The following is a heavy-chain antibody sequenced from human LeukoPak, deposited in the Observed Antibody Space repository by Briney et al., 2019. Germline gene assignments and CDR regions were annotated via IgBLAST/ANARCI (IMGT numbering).Heavy chain of an antibody. CDR2: ISDDGVAT. D-gene: IGHD6-19*01. Sequence: QPGGSLRLSCAASGFTFNGYATGWVRQAPGKGLEWISSISDDGVATYYADSVKGRFTISRDNSKNTLYLQMNSLRAEDTAVYYCAKVGAVGDYFDYWGQGTLVTVSS. CDR3: AKVGAVGDYFDY. J-gene: IGHJ4*02. V-gene: IGHV3-23*01. CDR1: GFTFNGYA.